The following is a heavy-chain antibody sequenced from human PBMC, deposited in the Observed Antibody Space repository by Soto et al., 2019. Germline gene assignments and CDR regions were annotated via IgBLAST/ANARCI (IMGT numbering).Heavy chain of an antibody. CDR3: ARGGGVNCSSTSCYPPDY. D-gene: IGHD2-2*01. CDR1: GYTFTGYY. J-gene: IGHJ4*02. Sequence: ASVKVSCKASGYTFTGYYMHLVRQAPGQGLEWMGWINPNSGGTNYAQKFQGWVTMTRDTSISTAYMELSRPRSDDTAVYYCARGGGVNCSSTSCYPPDYWGQGTLVTVSS. V-gene: IGHV1-2*04. CDR2: INPNSGGT.